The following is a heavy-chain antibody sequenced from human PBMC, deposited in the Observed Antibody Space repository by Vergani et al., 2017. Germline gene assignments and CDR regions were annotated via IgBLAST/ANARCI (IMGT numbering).Heavy chain of an antibody. Sequence: QLQLQQWGAGLLKPSETLSLTCAVYGGSFSGYYWSWIRQPPGKGLEWIGEINHSGSTNYNPSLKSRVTISVDTSKNQFSLKLSTVTAADTAVYYCARPSSHIVGATTDVGAFDIWGQGTMVTVSS. CDR3: ARPSSHIVGATTDVGAFDI. V-gene: IGHV4-34*01. D-gene: IGHD1-26*01. CDR1: GGSFSGYY. CDR2: INHSGST. J-gene: IGHJ3*02.